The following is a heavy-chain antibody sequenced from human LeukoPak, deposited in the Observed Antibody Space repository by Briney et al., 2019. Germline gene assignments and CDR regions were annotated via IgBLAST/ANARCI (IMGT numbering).Heavy chain of an antibody. D-gene: IGHD1-26*01. Sequence: GGSLRLSCTVSGFTFGDYAINWVRQAPGKGLEWVGFIRSKAFGETAEYAASVKGRFTISRDDSKSIAYLQMNSLKTEDTAVYYCAKDTYSTSPYYFDYWGQGTLVTVSS. CDR2: IRSKAFGETA. CDR1: GFTFGDYA. J-gene: IGHJ4*02. V-gene: IGHV3-49*04. CDR3: AKDTYSTSPYYFDY.